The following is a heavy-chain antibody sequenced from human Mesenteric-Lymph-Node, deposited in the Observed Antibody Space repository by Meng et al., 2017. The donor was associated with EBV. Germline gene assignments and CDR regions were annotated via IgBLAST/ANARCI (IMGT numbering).Heavy chain of an antibody. CDR2: IYDSGIT. CDR1: GVSVSGDSFY. D-gene: IGHD1-26*01. Sequence: QLLESASGLVKASQTLSLTCTVSGVSVSGDSFYWSWIRQPPGKGLEWIGFIYDSGITHYSPSPKSRVTISVDTSKNQFSLELRSMTPADTAVYYCARDRGWELLDYWGQGTLVTVSS. CDR3: ARDRGWELLDY. V-gene: IGHV4-61*01. J-gene: IGHJ4*02.